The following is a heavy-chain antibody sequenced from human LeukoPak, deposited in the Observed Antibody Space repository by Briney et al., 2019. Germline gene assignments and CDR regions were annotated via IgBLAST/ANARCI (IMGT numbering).Heavy chain of an antibody. D-gene: IGHD6-6*01. CDR2: INHGGST. V-gene: IGHV4-34*01. CDR3: AARRGIAPRPLGS. Sequence: PSETLSLTCAVYGGSFSAYSWSWIRQAPGKGLEWMGEINHGGSTDYKPTLKSRVTISVDTSKSQFSLKLSSVTAADTAVYYCAARRGIAPRPLGSWGQGTLVIVSS. J-gene: IGHJ5*02. CDR1: GGSFSAYS.